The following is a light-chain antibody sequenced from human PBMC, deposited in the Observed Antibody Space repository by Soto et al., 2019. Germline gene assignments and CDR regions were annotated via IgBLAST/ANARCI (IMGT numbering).Light chain of an antibody. CDR3: NSYTTSTTQYV. V-gene: IGLV2-14*01. CDR2: EVS. CDR1: ISDVGNYNY. J-gene: IGLJ1*01. Sequence: QSVLTQPASVSGSPGQSITISCTGTISDVGNYNYVSWYQQHAGKAPQLLIYEVSHRPSGVSNRFSGSKSGNTASLTISGLQADDEADYYCNSYTTSTTQYVFGTGTKLTVL.